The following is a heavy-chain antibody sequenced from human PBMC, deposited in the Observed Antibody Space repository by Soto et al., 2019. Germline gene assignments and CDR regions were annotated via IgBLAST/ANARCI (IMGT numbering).Heavy chain of an antibody. CDR1: GFNFTPYS. Sequence: ASVNVSCKSSGFNFTPYSIHWVRQAPGQRLECMAWINGGNGKTEYSQKFQGRVTISRDTSSSTVYMELSSLTSEDTAVYYCARELAAPGTSFDYWGQGALVTVSS. D-gene: IGHD6-13*01. J-gene: IGHJ4*02. CDR3: ARELAAPGTSFDY. V-gene: IGHV1-3*01. CDR2: INGGNGKT.